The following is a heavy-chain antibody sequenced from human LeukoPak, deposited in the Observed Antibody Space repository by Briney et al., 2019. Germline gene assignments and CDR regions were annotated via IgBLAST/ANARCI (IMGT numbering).Heavy chain of an antibody. D-gene: IGHD6-19*01. CDR3: VRDSGWSFDY. V-gene: IGHV3-30*02. CDR1: GVILSSYG. Sequence: GGSLTLSCAASGVILSSYGMDWVRQAPGKGREWVAFIRTDESNRYYQESGKGRFTISRDKSKPTVDLQMSSLRVEETAVYYCVRDSGWSFDYWGQGTLVTVS. CDR2: IRTDESNR. J-gene: IGHJ4*02.